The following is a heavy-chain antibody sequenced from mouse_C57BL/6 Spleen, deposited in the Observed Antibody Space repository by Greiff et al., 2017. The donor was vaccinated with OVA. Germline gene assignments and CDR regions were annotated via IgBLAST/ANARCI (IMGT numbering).Heavy chain of an antibody. CDR3: ARGGYYDYDRDYFDY. CDR1: GYTFTNYW. V-gene: IGHV1-63*01. D-gene: IGHD2-4*01. CDR2: IYPGGGYT. J-gene: IGHJ2*01. Sequence: QVQLQQSGAELVRPGTSVKMSCKASGYTFTNYWIGWAKQRPGHGLEWIGDIYPGGGYTNYTEKFKGKATLTADKSSSTAYMQFSSLTSEDSAIYYCARGGYYDYDRDYFDYWGQGTTLTVSS.